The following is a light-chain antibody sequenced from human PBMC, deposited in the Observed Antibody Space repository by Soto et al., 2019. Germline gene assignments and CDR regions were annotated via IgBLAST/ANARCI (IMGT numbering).Light chain of an antibody. V-gene: IGKV1-5*01. J-gene: IGKJ2*01. CDR2: DAS. CDR1: QSTSSW. CDR3: QQYDSYPYT. Sequence: DIQMTQSPSTLSASVGDRVTITCRASQSTSSWLAWYQQKPGKAPNLLIYDASTLVSGVPSRFSGSGSGTEFTLTISSLQPDDFATYYCQQYDSYPYTFGQGTKV.